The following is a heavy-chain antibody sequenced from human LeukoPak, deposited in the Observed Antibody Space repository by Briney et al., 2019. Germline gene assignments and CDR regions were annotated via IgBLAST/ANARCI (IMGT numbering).Heavy chain of an antibody. V-gene: IGHV3-23*01. CDR3: AKDLEQLVGYDAFDI. CDR1: GFTFSSYA. Sequence: GGSLRLSCAASGFTFSSYAMSWVRRAPGKGLEWVSAISGSGGSTYYADSVKGRFTISRDNSKNTLYLQMNSLRAEDTAVYYCAKDLEQLVGYDAFDIWGQGTMVTVSS. CDR2: ISGSGGST. D-gene: IGHD6-6*01. J-gene: IGHJ3*02.